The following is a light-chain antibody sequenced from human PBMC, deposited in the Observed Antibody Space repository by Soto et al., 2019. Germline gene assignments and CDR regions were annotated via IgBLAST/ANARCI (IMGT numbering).Light chain of an antibody. CDR1: SSNIGSYT. CDR2: SSN. V-gene: IGLV1-44*01. J-gene: IGLJ2*01. Sequence: QSVLTQPPSASGTPGQRVTISCSGSSSNIGSYTINWYQQLPGTAPKLLIYSSNLRPSGVPDRFSGSKSGTSASLAISGLQSEDEADYYCCSNAGSYTLIFGGGTKLTVL. CDR3: CSNAGSYTLI.